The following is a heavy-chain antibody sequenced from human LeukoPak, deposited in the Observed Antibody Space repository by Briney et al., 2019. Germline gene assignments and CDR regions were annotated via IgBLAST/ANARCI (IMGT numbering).Heavy chain of an antibody. CDR2: IIPILGIA. CDR3: ARPLLGTRRAFDI. CDR1: GGTFSSYA. Sequence: SVKVSCKASGGTFSSYAISWVRQAPGQGLEWMGRIIPILGIANYAQKFQGRVTITADKSTSTAYMELSSLRSEDTAVYYCARPLLGTRRAFDIWGQGTMVTVSS. J-gene: IGHJ3*02. D-gene: IGHD7-27*01. V-gene: IGHV1-69*04.